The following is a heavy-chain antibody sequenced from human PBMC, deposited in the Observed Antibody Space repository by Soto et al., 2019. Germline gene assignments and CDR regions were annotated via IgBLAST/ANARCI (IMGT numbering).Heavy chain of an antibody. CDR2: IYYSGST. Sequence: SETLSLTCTVSGGSIRSGDYYWSWIRQPPGKGLESIGYIYYSGSTYYNPSLKSRVTISVDTSKNQFSLKLSSVTAADTAVYYCARQGFGPLHGLVGVWGQGTTVTVSS. CDR1: GGSIRSGDYY. D-gene: IGHD3-10*01. J-gene: IGHJ6*02. CDR3: ARQGFGPLHGLVGV. V-gene: IGHV4-30-4*01.